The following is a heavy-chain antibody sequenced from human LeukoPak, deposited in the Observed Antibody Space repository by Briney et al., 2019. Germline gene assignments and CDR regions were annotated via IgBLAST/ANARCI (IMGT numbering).Heavy chain of an antibody. CDR1: GFTFSTYG. Sequence: GGSLRLSCAASGFTFSTYGMHWVRQAPGKGLEWVAVISYDGSNKYYADSVKGRFTISRDNSKNTLYLQMNSRRAEDTAVYYCARDSSGFDYWGQGTLVTVSS. CDR2: ISYDGSNK. D-gene: IGHD7-27*01. CDR3: ARDSSGFDY. V-gene: IGHV3-30*19. J-gene: IGHJ4*02.